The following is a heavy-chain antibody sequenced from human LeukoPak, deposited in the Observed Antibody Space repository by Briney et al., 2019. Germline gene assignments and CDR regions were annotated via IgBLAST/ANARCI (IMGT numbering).Heavy chain of an antibody. Sequence: GESLKISCKGSGYSFTSYWIGWVRQMPGKGLEWMGIIYPGDSDTRYSPSLQGQVTISADKSISTAYLQWSSLKASDTAMYYCARHPISSSWHPDYYYGMDVWGQGTTVTVSS. CDR2: IYPGDSDT. CDR3: ARHPISSSWHPDYYYGMDV. D-gene: IGHD6-13*01. CDR1: GYSFTSYW. V-gene: IGHV5-51*01. J-gene: IGHJ6*02.